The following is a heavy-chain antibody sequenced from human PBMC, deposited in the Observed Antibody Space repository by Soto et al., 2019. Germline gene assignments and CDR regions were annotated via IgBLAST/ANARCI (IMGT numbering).Heavy chain of an antibody. D-gene: IGHD6-6*01. CDR2: IYYSGRT. CDR1: GGSISSGGYY. J-gene: IGHJ5*02. CDR3: ARGSFSSSSSWFDP. Sequence: SEALSLTCTVSGGSISSGGYYWSWIRQHPGKGLEWIGYIYYSGRTYYNPSLHSRVSIAVDTTENQFSLKLTSVTAADTSVYYCARGSFSSSSSWFDPWGRGTLVTVSS. V-gene: IGHV4-31*03.